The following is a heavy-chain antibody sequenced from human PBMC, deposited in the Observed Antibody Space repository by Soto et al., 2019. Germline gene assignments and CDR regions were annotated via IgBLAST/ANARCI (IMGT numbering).Heavy chain of an antibody. D-gene: IGHD6-19*01. CDR3: ARRIAVTGSSYFDS. J-gene: IGHJ4*02. CDR2: IYGDGRT. CDR1: GFTVSSNY. Sequence: EVQLVESGGGLVQPGRSLRLSCAASGFTVSSNYMSWVRQAPAKGLEWVSVIYGDGRTYYADSVKGRFTISRDNSKNTVYLQMNSLRAEDAAVYYCARRIAVTGSSYFDSWGQGTLVTVSS. V-gene: IGHV3-66*01.